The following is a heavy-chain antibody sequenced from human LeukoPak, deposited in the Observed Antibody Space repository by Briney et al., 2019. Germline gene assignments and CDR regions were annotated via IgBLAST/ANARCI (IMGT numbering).Heavy chain of an antibody. D-gene: IGHD6-19*01. CDR2: FDPEDGET. CDR3: ATADVAVAGTPDY. CDR1: GYTLTELS. Sequence: ASVKVSCKVSGYTLTELSMHRVRQAPGKGLEWMGRFDPEDGETIYAQKFQGRVTMTEDTSTNTAYMELSSLRSEDTVVYYCATADVAVAGTPDYWGQGTLVTVSS. V-gene: IGHV1-24*01. J-gene: IGHJ4*02.